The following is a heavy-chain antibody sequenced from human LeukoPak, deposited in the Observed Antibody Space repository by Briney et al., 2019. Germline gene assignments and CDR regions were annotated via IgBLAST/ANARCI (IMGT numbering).Heavy chain of an antibody. V-gene: IGHV3-23*01. Sequence: GGTLRLSCAASAFAFSTYGVSWVRQAPGKGLEWVSAISGDGGFTYYADSVKGRFTISRDNSKNTLYLQMNSLRAEDTAVYYCARDPPFEYSSSYDAFDIWGQGTMVTVSS. CDR3: ARDPPFEYSSSYDAFDI. D-gene: IGHD6-6*01. CDR2: ISGDGGFT. CDR1: AFAFSTYG. J-gene: IGHJ3*02.